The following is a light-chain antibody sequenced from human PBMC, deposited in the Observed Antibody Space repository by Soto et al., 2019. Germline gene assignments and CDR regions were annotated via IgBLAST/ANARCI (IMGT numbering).Light chain of an antibody. V-gene: IGLV1-51*01. Sequence: QSVLTQPPSVSAAPGQTVTISCSGSSSNIGNNFLSWYQQLPGTAPKLLIYDNNKRPSGIPDRFSGSKSGSSATLGITGLQTGDEADYYCGTWDGSLSVGVFGGGTKLTVL. CDR1: SSNIGNNF. CDR3: GTWDGSLSVGV. CDR2: DNN. J-gene: IGLJ2*01.